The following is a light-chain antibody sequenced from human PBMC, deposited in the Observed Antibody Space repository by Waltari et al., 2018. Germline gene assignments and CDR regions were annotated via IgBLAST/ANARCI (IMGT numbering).Light chain of an antibody. V-gene: IGKV3-20*01. CDR1: QSVGRS. CDR3: QHYVRLPAT. CDR2: GAS. Sequence: EIVLTQSPGTLSLSPGERAPLPCRASQSVGRSLAWYQQKPGQAPRLLIYGASSRATGIPDRFSGSGSGTDFSLTISRLEPEDFAVYYCQHYVRLPATFGQGTKVEIK. J-gene: IGKJ1*01.